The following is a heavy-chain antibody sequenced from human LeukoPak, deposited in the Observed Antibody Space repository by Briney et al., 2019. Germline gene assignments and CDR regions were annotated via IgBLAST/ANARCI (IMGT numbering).Heavy chain of an antibody. CDR3: ARASFYDTGGYSDY. CDR2: IFTSGST. V-gene: IGHV4-61*02. J-gene: IGHJ4*02. CDR1: GGSISSGSYY. D-gene: IGHD3-22*01. Sequence: SETLSLTCTVSGGSISSGSYYWSWIRQPAGKGLEWIGRIFTSGSTNYNPSLKSRVTISVDTSKNLFSLTLTSVTAADTAVYYCARASFYDTGGYSDYWGQGTLVTVSS.